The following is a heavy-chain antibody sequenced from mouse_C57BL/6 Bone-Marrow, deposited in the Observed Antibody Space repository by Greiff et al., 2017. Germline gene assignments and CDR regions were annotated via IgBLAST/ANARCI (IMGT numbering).Heavy chain of an antibody. CDR3: TREGNSNPDAIDY. CDR1: GFTFSSYA. Sequence: EVQLVESGEGLVKPGGSLKLSCAASGFTFSSYAMSWIRQTPEKRLEWVAYISSGGDYIYYADTVKGRFTISRDNARNTLYLQMSSLKSEDTAMYYCTREGNSNPDAIDYWGQGTSVTVSS. CDR2: ISSGGDYI. V-gene: IGHV5-9-1*02. J-gene: IGHJ4*01. D-gene: IGHD2-5*01.